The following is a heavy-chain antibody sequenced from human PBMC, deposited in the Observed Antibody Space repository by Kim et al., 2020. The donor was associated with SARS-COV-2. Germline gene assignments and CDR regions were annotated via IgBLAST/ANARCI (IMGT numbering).Heavy chain of an antibody. CDR2: ISYDGSNK. Sequence: GGSPRLSCAASGFTFSSYGMHWVRQAPGKGLEWVAVISYDGSNKYYADSVKGRFTISRDNSKNTLYLQMNSLRAEDTAVYYCAKERGLVRGVTTARYYYYYGMDVWGQGTTVTVSS. V-gene: IGHV3-30*18. CDR1: GFTFSSYG. J-gene: IGHJ6*02. D-gene: IGHD3-10*01. CDR3: AKERGLVRGVTTARYYYYYGMDV.